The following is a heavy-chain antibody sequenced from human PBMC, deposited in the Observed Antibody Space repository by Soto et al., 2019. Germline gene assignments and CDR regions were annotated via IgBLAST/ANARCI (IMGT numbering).Heavy chain of an antibody. V-gene: IGHV4-59*01. D-gene: IGHD5-12*01. CDR3: TRGGWLQLPFGH. J-gene: IGHJ4*02. Sequence: SGTLSLTCAVSGDSISNYYWIWIRQPPGKGLEWIGYIYNSGSTNYNPSLKSRVTISVDTSKNQFSLKLTSVTDADTAVYYCTRGGWLQLPFGHWGQGTLVTVSS. CDR1: GDSISNYY. CDR2: IYNSGST.